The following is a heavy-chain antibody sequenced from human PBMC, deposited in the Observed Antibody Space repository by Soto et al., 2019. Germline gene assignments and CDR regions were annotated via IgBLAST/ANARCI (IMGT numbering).Heavy chain of an antibody. Sequence: QITLKESGPTLVNPTQTLTLTCTISGFSLSRSGVGVGWIRQPPGKAPEWLALIYWDDDKRYSPSLNRRLTSTKDTSKDQVVLTMTSMDPVDTPTYYCAHRSGYVRAFDIWGQGTMVTVSS. CDR2: IYWDDDK. CDR3: AHRSGYVRAFDI. CDR1: GFSLSRSGVG. V-gene: IGHV2-5*02. D-gene: IGHD5-12*01. J-gene: IGHJ3*02.